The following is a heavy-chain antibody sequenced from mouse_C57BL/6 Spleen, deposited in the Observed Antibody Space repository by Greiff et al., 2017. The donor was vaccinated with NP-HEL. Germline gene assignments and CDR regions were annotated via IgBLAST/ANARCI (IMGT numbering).Heavy chain of an antibody. D-gene: IGHD2-5*01. J-gene: IGHJ3*01. Sequence: QVQLQQPGAELVRPGTSVKLSCKASGYTFTSYWMHWVKQRPGQGLEWIGVIDPSDSYTNYNQKFKGKATLTVDTSSSPAYMQLSSLTSEDSAVYYCARTYYSNYAWFAYWGQGTLVTVSA. CDR2: IDPSDSYT. V-gene: IGHV1-59*01. CDR3: ARTYYSNYAWFAY. CDR1: GYTFTSYW.